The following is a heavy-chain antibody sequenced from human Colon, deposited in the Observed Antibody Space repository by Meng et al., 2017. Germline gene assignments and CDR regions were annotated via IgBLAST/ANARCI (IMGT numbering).Heavy chain of an antibody. CDR1: GGSISSGGYF. Sequence: LEGMGPGLVKPSQTLSRTFTCSGGSISSGGYFWSWIRQHPGKGLGWIGYFYYSGSTYYNPSLKSRVTISVDTSKNQFSLKLSSVTAADTAVYYCVRGPTTYFDYWGQGTLVTVSS. CDR2: FYYSGST. J-gene: IGHJ4*02. D-gene: IGHD4-17*01. CDR3: VRGPTTYFDY. V-gene: IGHV4-30-4*08.